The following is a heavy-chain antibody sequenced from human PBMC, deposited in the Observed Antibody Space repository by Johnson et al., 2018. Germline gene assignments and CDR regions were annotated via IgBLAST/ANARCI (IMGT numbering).Heavy chain of an antibody. CDR3: ARDKRGTLVRGEAVYGMDV. CDR1: GFTFTTYS. D-gene: IGHD3-10*01. V-gene: IGHV3-21*01. J-gene: IGHJ6*02. CDR2: ITSRRSYI. Sequence: VQLVESGGGLVKPGGSLRLSCAASGFTFTTYSMNWVRQAPGKGLEWVSSITSRRSYIYYADSVKGRLPILRDNAKNSLYLKMNSRRAEDKALYYCARDKRGTLVRGEAVYGMDVWGQGTTVTVSS.